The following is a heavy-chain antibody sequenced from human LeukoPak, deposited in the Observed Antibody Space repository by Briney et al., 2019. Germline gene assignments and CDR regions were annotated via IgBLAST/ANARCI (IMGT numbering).Heavy chain of an antibody. D-gene: IGHD3-22*01. Sequence: GGSLRLSCAASGLTFSNAWMTWVRQAPGKGLEWVGRIKSKTDGGTTDYAAPVKGRFTISRDDSQNTLYLQMNSLVTEDTAVYYCFTAQNYYDSSGYYYIDYWGQGTLVTVSS. CDR3: FTAQNYYDSSGYYYIDY. V-gene: IGHV3-15*01. CDR2: IKSKTDGGTT. CDR1: GLTFSNAW. J-gene: IGHJ4*02.